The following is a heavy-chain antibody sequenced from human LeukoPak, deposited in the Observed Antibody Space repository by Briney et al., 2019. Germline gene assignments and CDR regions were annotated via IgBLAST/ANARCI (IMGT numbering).Heavy chain of an antibody. Sequence: SETLSLTCAVYGGSFSGYYWSWTRQPPGKRLEWIGEINHSGSTNYNPSLKSRVTISVDTSKNQFPLKLTSVTAADTAVYYCARDHLYGDYGLAYWGQGTLVTVSS. CDR3: ARDHLYGDYGLAY. J-gene: IGHJ4*02. D-gene: IGHD4-17*01. CDR2: INHSGST. V-gene: IGHV4-34*01. CDR1: GGSFSGYY.